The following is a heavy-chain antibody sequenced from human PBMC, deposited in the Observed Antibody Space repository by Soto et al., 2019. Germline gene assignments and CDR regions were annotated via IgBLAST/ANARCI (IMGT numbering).Heavy chain of an antibody. CDR1: GGSISSSNW. CDR2: IYHSGST. CDR3: ARAWPSVDSYGSGVMDV. J-gene: IGHJ6*02. Sequence: QVQLQESGPGLVKPSGTLSVTCAVSGGSISSSNWWNWVRQPPGKGLEWIGEIYHSGSTNYNPSLRGRVTIYVDKSKNQFSLRVKSVTAADTAEYYCARAWPSVDSYGSGVMDVWGQGTTVTVSS. D-gene: IGHD5-18*01. V-gene: IGHV4-4*02.